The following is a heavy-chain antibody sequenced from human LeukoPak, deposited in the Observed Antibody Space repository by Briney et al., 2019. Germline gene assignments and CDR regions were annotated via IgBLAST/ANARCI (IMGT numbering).Heavy chain of an antibody. V-gene: IGHV1-69*13. CDR3: AKGPDYGEDYYYYGMDV. J-gene: IGHJ6*02. CDR2: ITPMFGTA. Sequence: ASVKVSCKASGGTFSSYAISWVRQAPGQGLEWMGGITPMFGTAKYAQKFQGRVTITADESTSTAYMELSSLRSEDTAVYYCAKGPDYGEDYYYYGMDVWGQGTTVTVSS. D-gene: IGHD4-17*01. CDR1: GGTFSSYA.